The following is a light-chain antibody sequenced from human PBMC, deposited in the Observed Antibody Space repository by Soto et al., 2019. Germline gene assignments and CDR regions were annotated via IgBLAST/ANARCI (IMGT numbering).Light chain of an antibody. J-gene: IGKJ2*01. CDR2: AAS. CDR1: QGINNY. Sequence: DFQMTQSPSSLSASVGDRVTITCRASQGINNYLAWYQQKPGKVPKLLIYAASALQSGVPSRFIGSGSGTDFTLTISSLQPEDAATYHCQKYVEAPKTFGQGTKLEIK. V-gene: IGKV1-27*01. CDR3: QKYVEAPKT.